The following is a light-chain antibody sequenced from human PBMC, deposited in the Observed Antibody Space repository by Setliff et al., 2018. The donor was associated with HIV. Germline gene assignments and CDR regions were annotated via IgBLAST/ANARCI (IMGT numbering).Light chain of an antibody. CDR1: SSDVGGYNY. V-gene: IGLV2-14*03. J-gene: IGLJ1*01. CDR2: DVS. Sequence: QSVLTQPASVSGSPGQSITISCTGTSSDVGGYNYVSWYQQHPGKAPKLMIYDVSNRPSGASYRFSGSKSGNTASLTISGLQAEDEADYYCSSYAGSSTYVFGTGTKVTVL. CDR3: SSYAGSSTYV.